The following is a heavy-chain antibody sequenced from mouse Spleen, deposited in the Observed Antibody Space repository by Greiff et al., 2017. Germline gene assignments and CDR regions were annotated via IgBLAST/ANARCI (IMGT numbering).Heavy chain of an antibody. D-gene: IGHD3-3*01. CDR2: ISSGGSYT. CDR1: GFTFSSYA. V-gene: IGHV5-9-1*01. Sequence: EVKLVESGGGLVKPGGSLKLSCAASGFTFSSYAMSWVRQTPEKRLEWVATISSGGSYTYYPDSVKGRFTISRDNAKNTLYLQMRRLRSEDTAMYYCARRGDEGFAYWGQGTLVTVSA. J-gene: IGHJ3*01. CDR3: ARRGDEGFAY.